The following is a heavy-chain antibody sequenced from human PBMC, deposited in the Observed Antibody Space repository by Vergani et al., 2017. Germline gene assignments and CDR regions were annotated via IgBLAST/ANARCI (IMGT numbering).Heavy chain of an antibody. J-gene: IGHJ5*02. CDR2: IYYSGST. CDR3: ARHKSGTGSGWFLWFDP. Sequence: QVQLQESGPGLVKPSQTLSLTCTVSGGSISSGSYYWSWIRQPPGKGLEWIGYIYYSGSTNYNPSLKSRVTISVDTSKNQFSLKLSSVTAADTAVYYCARHKSGTGSGWFLWFDPWGQGTLVTVSS. D-gene: IGHD6-19*01. V-gene: IGHV4-61*01. CDR1: GGSISSGSYY.